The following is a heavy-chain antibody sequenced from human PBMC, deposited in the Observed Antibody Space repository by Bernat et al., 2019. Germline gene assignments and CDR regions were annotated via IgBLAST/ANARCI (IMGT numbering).Heavy chain of an antibody. D-gene: IGHD6-13*01. CDR2: ISYDGSNK. CDR3: AKGSSSWYAGWFDP. Sequence: QVQLVESGGGVVQPGRSLRLSCAASGFTFSSYGMHWVRQAPGKRLEWVAVISYDGSNKYYADSVKGRFTISRDNSKNTLYLQMNSLRAEDTAVYYCAKGSSSWYAGWFDPWGQGTLVTVSS. J-gene: IGHJ5*02. V-gene: IGHV3-30*18. CDR1: GFTFSSYG.